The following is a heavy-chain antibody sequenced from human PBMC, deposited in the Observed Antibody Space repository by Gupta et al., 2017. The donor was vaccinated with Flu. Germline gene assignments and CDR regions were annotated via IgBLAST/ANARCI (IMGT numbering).Heavy chain of an antibody. D-gene: IGHD6-19*01. J-gene: IGHJ4*02. Sequence: RQAPGKGLGWVSSISSSSSYIYYADSVKGRFTISRHNAKNSLYLQMNSLRAEDTAVYYCARAWDVTVAGTFDYWGQGTLVTVSS. V-gene: IGHV3-21*01. CDR2: ISSSSSYI. CDR3: ARAWDVTVAGTFDY.